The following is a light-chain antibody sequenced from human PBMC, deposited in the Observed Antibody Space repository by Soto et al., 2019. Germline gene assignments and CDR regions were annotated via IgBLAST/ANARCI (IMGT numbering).Light chain of an antibody. Sequence: QSVLTQPASLSGSPGQSITISCTGTSSDIGAYDYVSWFQQHPGKAPKLIVSEVSHRPSGVSNRFSGSKSGNTASLTISGLQSEDEADYYCISYTSDDVRYVFGTGTKVTVL. V-gene: IGLV2-14*01. J-gene: IGLJ1*01. CDR1: SSDIGAYDY. CDR2: EVS. CDR3: ISYTSDDVRYV.